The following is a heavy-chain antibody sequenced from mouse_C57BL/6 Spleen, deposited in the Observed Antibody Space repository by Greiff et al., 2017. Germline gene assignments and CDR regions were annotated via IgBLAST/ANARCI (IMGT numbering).Heavy chain of an antibody. CDR2: IDPENGDT. CDR3: TPPPILTTVVIVRYFGV. Sequence: VQLQQSGAELVRPGASVKLSCTASGFNIKDDYMHWVKQRPEQGLEWIGWIDPENGDTDYASKFQGKATITADTSSNTAYLLRSSLTSADAAVYFGTPPPILTTVVIVRYFGVWGTGTTVTVSS. D-gene: IGHD1-1*01. CDR1: GFNIKDDY. V-gene: IGHV14-4*01. J-gene: IGHJ1*03.